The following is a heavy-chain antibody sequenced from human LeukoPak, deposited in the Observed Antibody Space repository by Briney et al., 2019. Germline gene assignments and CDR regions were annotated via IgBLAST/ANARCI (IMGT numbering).Heavy chain of an antibody. Sequence: ASVKVSCKASGYTLTSYDINWVRQATGQGLEWMGWMNPDIGNTGYAQKFQGRVTMTRNTSISTVYMELTSLRSEDTAVYYCARGLGPSAAGDDNPYGMDVWGQGTTVTVSS. J-gene: IGHJ6*02. CDR1: GYTLTSYD. CDR3: ARGLGPSAAGDDNPYGMDV. D-gene: IGHD6-13*01. CDR2: MNPDIGNT. V-gene: IGHV1-8*01.